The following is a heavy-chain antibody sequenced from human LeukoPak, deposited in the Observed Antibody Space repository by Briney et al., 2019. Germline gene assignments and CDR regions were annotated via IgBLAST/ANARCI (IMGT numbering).Heavy chain of an antibody. V-gene: IGHV1-3*01. J-gene: IGHJ4*02. Sequence: ASVKVSCKTCGYSFTTSLYTIHWMRQVPGHRPEWLGYINAGTGNTKYSQKFQGRVTITADTSATTVYMELSSLTSEDTAVYYCTRDSDTTGWSWVHWGQGTQVTVSS. D-gene: IGHD6-19*01. CDR2: INAGTGNT. CDR1: GYSFTTSLYT. CDR3: TRDSDTTGWSWVH.